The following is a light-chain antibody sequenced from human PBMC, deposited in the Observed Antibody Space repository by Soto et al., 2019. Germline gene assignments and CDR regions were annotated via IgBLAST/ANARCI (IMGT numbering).Light chain of an antibody. CDR3: QQRSNWPPIT. CDR2: DAS. Sequence: EIVLTQSPATLSSSPGERATLSCRASQSVSSYLAWYQQKPGQAPRLLIYDASNRATGIPARFSGSGSGTDFTRTISSLEPEDFAVYYCQQRSNWPPITFGQGTRLEIK. CDR1: QSVSSY. V-gene: IGKV3-11*01. J-gene: IGKJ5*01.